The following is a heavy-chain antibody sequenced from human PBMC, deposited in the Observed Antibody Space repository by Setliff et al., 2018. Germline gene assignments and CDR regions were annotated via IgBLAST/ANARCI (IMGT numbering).Heavy chain of an antibody. D-gene: IGHD6-19*01. CDR2: VHFTGST. J-gene: IGHJ6*03. Sequence: SETLSLTCAVSGGSISSGGFYWSWIRQPPGKGLEWIGYVHFTGSTNYNPSLKSRVTISEDASRNQLSLNLRSVTAADTAVYYCARAISGWYSAHYYYMDVWGKGTTVTVSS. CDR3: ARAISGWYSAHYYYMDV. CDR1: GGSISSGGFY. V-gene: IGHV4-61*08.